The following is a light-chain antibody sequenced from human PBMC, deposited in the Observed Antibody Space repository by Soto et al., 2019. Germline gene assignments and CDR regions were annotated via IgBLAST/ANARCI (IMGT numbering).Light chain of an antibody. CDR2: EVS. J-gene: IGLJ1*01. V-gene: IGLV2-23*02. CDR1: SSDVGSYNL. CDR3: SSYASGSTFYV. Sequence: QSALTQSASVSGSPGQSITISCTGTSSDVGSYNLVSWYQQHPGKAPKLMIYEVSKRPSGVSNRFSGSKSGNTASLTISGLQAEDEADYYCSSYASGSTFYVFGTGTKLTVL.